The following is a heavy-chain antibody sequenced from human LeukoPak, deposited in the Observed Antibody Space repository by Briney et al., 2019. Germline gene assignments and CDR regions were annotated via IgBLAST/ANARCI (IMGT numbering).Heavy chain of an antibody. Sequence: GASVKVSCKVSGYTLSELSMHWVRQSPGKGLEWMGGFDVAETDTIYAQKFQGRVTMTEDTSTDTAYMELNSLSSEDTAVYYCARDFSTVRGKPKGWNYFDYWGQGTLVTVSS. J-gene: IGHJ4*02. CDR1: GYTLSELS. CDR3: ARDFSTVRGKPKGWNYFDY. CDR2: FDVAETDT. V-gene: IGHV1-24*01. D-gene: IGHD3-10*01.